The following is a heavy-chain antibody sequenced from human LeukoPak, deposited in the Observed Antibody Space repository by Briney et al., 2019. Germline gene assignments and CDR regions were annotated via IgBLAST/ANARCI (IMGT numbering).Heavy chain of an antibody. V-gene: IGHV4-39*07. J-gene: IGHJ4*02. CDR1: GGSISSSSYY. CDR3: ARSTTVKYRIDY. D-gene: IGHD4-11*01. Sequence: PSETLSLTCTVSGGSISSSSYYWGWIRQPPGKGLEWIGSIYYSGSTYYNPSLKSRVTISVDTSKNQFSLKLSSVTAADTAVYYCARSTTVKYRIDYWGQGTLVTVSS. CDR2: IYYSGST.